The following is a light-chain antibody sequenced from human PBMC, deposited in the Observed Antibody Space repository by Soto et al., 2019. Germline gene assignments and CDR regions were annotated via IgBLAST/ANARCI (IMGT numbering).Light chain of an antibody. CDR2: SSS. CDR3: QQYGRSPLT. J-gene: IGKJ4*01. CDR1: QSLSSSF. V-gene: IGKV3-20*01. Sequence: EIVLTQSPGTLSVSPGERAILSCRASQSLSSSFLAWYQQKPGQAPRLLIYSSSNRATGIPDRFSGGGSGTDFTLTISRLEPADFAVYYCQQYGRSPLTFGGGTKVDIK.